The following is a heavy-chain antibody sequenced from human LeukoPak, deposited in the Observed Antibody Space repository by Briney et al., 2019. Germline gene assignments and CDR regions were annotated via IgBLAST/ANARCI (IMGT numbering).Heavy chain of an antibody. J-gene: IGHJ5*02. CDR3: ARGNRGAFLTMYYLDL. D-gene: IGHD2-8*01. V-gene: IGHV1-8*03. CDR2: MNPNSANT. Sequence: ASLKVSCKASGYTFGNYDINWVRQATGQGPEWMGWMNPNSANTGYAQNFQGRVTITWNTSMTTAYMELTSLTSDDTAVYYCARGNRGAFLTMYYLDLWGQGTLVTVSS. CDR1: GYTFGNYD.